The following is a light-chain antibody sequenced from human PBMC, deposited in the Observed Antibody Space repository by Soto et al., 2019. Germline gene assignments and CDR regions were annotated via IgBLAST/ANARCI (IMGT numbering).Light chain of an antibody. CDR3: QQYGSSFT. CDR1: QSVSNVY. V-gene: IGKV3-20*01. CDR2: GAS. Sequence: EIVLTQSPGTLSLSPGERATLSCRASQSVSNVYLSWYQQKPGQAPRLLIYGASSRATGVPDRFSGSGSGTDFTLTISRLEPEDFAVYYCQQYGSSFTFGPGTRVDIK. J-gene: IGKJ3*01.